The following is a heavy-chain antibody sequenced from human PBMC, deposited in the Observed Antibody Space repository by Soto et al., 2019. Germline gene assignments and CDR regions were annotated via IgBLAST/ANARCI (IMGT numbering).Heavy chain of an antibody. CDR1: GSVFDDFT. CDR3: GKDEGAAVECPGD. Sequence: GGYLRPSCAASGSVFDDFTRHWVRLVPGKGLQWVSDINWDGRIAMYADSVKGRFTISRDNTNIHLYLQMNSLRPDDSALCYCGKDEGAAVECPGDWGHGTLVTVSS. J-gene: IGHJ4*01. CDR2: INWDGRIA. D-gene: IGHD6-13*01. V-gene: IGHV3-43*01.